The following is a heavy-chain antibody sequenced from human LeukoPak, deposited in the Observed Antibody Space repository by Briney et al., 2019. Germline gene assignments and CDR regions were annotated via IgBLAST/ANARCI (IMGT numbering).Heavy chain of an antibody. D-gene: IGHD3-9*01. V-gene: IGHV3-74*03. CDR1: RFTFSSYA. CDR3: ARDLDWILFDY. Sequence: GGSLRLSCAASRFTFSSYAMTWVRQAPGKGLVWVARIRPEGTTTAYADSVKGRFTISRDNAKNTLFLQMNSLSAEDTAVYYCARDLDWILFDYWGQGTLVTVSS. CDR2: IRPEGTTT. J-gene: IGHJ4*02.